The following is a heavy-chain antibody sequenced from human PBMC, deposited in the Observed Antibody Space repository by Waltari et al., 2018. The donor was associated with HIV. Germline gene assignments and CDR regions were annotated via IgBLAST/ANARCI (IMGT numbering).Heavy chain of an antibody. V-gene: IGHV4-61*08. J-gene: IGHJ6*03. D-gene: IGHD3-22*01. CDR3: ASAYDSSGYAYFYYYMDV. Sequence: QVQLQESGTGLVKPSETLSLTCTVSGGSVRSGGYFWGWIRQPPGKGLEWIGYIYYTGSTNYNSSLKSRVTISVDTSKNQFSLNLSSVTAADTAIYYCASAYDSSGYAYFYYYMDVWGKGTTVTVSS. CDR1: GGSVRSGGYF. CDR2: IYYTGST.